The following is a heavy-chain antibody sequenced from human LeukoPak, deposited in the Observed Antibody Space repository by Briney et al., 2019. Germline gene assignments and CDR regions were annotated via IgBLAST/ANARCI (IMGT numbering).Heavy chain of an antibody. CDR3: VKGSVYYYGSGSDIDY. V-gene: IGHV3-64D*06. J-gene: IGHJ4*02. CDR1: GFTFSNYA. CDR2: LTSNGGST. Sequence: GGSLRLSCSASGFTFSNYAMHWVRQAPGKGLEYVSALTSNGGSTYYADSVKGRFTISRDNSKNTLYLQMSSLRAEDTAVYFCVKGSVYYYGSGSDIDYWGQGALVTVSS. D-gene: IGHD3-10*01.